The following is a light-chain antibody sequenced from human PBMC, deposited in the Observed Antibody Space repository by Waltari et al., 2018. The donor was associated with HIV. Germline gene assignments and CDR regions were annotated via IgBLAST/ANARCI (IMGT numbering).Light chain of an antibody. J-gene: IGKJ2*01. CDR2: AAS. CDR3: QQSYSTPYT. CDR1: QSMGSY. Sequence: DIRMTQSPSSLSASVGDRVTITCRASQSMGSYLNWYQQKPGKAPKLLIHAASSLQSGVPSRFSGRASWTDFTLTISSLQPEDFATYYCQQSYSTPYTFGQGTKLEIK. V-gene: IGKV1-39*01.